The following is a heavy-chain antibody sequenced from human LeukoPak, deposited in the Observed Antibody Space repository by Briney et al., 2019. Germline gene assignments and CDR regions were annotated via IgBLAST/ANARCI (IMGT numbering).Heavy chain of an antibody. J-gene: IGHJ5*02. CDR1: GFMFGEYA. V-gene: IGHV3-9*03. D-gene: IGHD3-22*01. Sequence: GGSLRLSCAASGFMFGEYAMHWVRQAPGKGLEWVSGISWNSGTIGYADSVKGRFTISRDNAKNSLYLQMSSLRPEDMGVYYCAKDGGAYSSSAGRFDPWGQGTRVTVSS. CDR3: AKDGGAYSSSAGRFDP. CDR2: ISWNSGTI.